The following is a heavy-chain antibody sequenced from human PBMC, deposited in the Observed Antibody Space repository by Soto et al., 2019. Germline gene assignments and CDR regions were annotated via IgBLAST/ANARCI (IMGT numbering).Heavy chain of an antibody. V-gene: IGHV1-3*01. CDR3: ARVDIVATIVDY. Sequence: ASVKVSCKASGYTFTSYAMHWVRQAPGERLEWMGWINAGNGNTKYPQKFQGRVTITGDESTSTAYMELSSLRSEDTAVYYCARVDIVATIVDYWGQGALVTVSS. CDR1: GYTFTSYA. D-gene: IGHD5-12*01. CDR2: INAGNGNT. J-gene: IGHJ4*02.